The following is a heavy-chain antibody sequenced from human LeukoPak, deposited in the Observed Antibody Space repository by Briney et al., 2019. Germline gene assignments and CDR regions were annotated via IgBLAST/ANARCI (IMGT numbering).Heavy chain of an antibody. CDR3: AKDRGTVAPIHY. V-gene: IGHV3-23*01. J-gene: IGHJ4*02. Sequence: SGGSLRLPCAASGFTVSSNYMSWVRQAPGKGLEWVSAISGSGGSTYYADSVKGRFTISRDNSENTLYLQMNSLRAEDTAVYYCAKDRGTVAPIHYWGQGTLVTVSS. D-gene: IGHD4-23*01. CDR2: ISGSGGST. CDR1: GFTVSSNY.